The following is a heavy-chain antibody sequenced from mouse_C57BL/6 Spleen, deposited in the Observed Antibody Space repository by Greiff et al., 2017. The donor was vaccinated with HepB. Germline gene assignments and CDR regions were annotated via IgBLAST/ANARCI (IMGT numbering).Heavy chain of an antibody. Sequence: QVHVKQPGAELVKPGASVKLSCKASGYTFTSYWMHWVKQRPGQGLEWIGMIHPNSGSTNYNEKFKSKATLTVDKSSSTAYMQLSSLTSEDSAVYYCARGDGYYDAMDYWGQGTSVTVSS. D-gene: IGHD2-3*01. J-gene: IGHJ4*01. CDR1: GYTFTSYW. V-gene: IGHV1-64*01. CDR2: IHPNSGST. CDR3: ARGDGYYDAMDY.